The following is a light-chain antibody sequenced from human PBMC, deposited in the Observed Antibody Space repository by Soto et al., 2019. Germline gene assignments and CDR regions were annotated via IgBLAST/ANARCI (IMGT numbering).Light chain of an antibody. CDR2: AAS. J-gene: IGKJ1*01. CDR1: QGISSY. Sequence: AIRMTQSPSSFSASTGDRVTITCRASQGISSYLAWYQQKPGKAPKLLIYAASTLQSGVPSRFSGSGSGTDFTLTISRLEPEDFAVYYCQQFGRSPTTFGQGTKVDIK. CDR3: QQFGRSPTT. V-gene: IGKV1-8*01.